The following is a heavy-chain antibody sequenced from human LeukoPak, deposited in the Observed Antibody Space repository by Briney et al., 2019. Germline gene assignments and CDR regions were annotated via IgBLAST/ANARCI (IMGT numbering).Heavy chain of an antibody. CDR1: GYTFSDYY. CDR2: INPNSGDT. V-gene: IGHV1-2*02. Sequence: ASVKVSCKASGYTFSDYYIHWVRQAPGQGLEWMGWINPNSGDTKYAQKFQGRVTMTRDMSITTTYMELTRLRSDDTAFYYCARWDGYSSSPDYWGQGSLVTVSS. J-gene: IGHJ4*02. D-gene: IGHD6-13*01. CDR3: ARWDGYSSSPDY.